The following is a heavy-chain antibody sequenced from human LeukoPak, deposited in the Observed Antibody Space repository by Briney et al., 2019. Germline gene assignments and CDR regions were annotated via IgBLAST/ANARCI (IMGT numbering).Heavy chain of an antibody. J-gene: IGHJ4*02. D-gene: IGHD5-18*01. V-gene: IGHV3-7*01. Sequence: PGGSLRLSCAASDFPFSTYWMNWVRQAPGKGLEWVANISPDGNEKYYVDSVKGRFTISRDNAKTSLYLQMNSLRAEDTAVYYCARDLSGVTGYTYGRGIDYWGQGTLVTVSS. CDR2: ISPDGNEK. CDR1: DFPFSTYW. CDR3: ARDLSGVTGYTYGRGIDY.